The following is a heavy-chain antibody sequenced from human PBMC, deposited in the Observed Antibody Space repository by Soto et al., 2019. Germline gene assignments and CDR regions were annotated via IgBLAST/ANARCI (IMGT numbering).Heavy chain of an antibody. CDR2: IYHSGST. CDR3: ARGITTVTTFDY. V-gene: IGHV4-30-2*01. CDR1: GGSISSGGYT. J-gene: IGHJ4*02. D-gene: IGHD4-17*01. Sequence: QLQLQESGSGLVKPSQTLSLICAVCGGSISSGGYTCNWIRQPPGKGLEWIGYIYHSGSTYYNPSLKSRVTISVDRSKNQFSLKLSSVTAADTAVYYCARGITTVTTFDYWGQGTLVTVSS.